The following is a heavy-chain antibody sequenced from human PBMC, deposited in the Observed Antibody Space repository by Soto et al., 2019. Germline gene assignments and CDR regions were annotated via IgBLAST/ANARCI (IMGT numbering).Heavy chain of an antibody. D-gene: IGHD3-10*01. CDR1: GGTFSSYA. CDR3: ARCNYYGSGSYEDWFDP. Sequence: GASVKVSCKASGGTFSSYAISWVRQAPGQGLEWMGGITPIFGTANYAQKFQGRVTITADESTSTAYMELSSLRSEDTAVYYCARCNYYGSGSYEDWFDPWGQGTLVTVSS. J-gene: IGHJ5*02. CDR2: ITPIFGTA. V-gene: IGHV1-69*13.